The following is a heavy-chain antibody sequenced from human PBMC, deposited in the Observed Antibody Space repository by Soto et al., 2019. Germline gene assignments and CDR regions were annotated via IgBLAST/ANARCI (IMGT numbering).Heavy chain of an antibody. J-gene: IGHJ1*01. CDR2: INHSGST. Sequence: PSQTLSLTCAVYGGSFSGYYWSWIRQPPGKGLEWIGEINHSGSTNYNPSLKSRVTISADKSISTAYLQWSSLKASDTAMYYCARIYYYGSGSPSPAEYFQHWGQGTLVTVSS. CDR1: GGSFSGYY. D-gene: IGHD3-10*01. CDR3: ARIYYYGSGSPSPAEYFQH. V-gene: IGHV4-34*01.